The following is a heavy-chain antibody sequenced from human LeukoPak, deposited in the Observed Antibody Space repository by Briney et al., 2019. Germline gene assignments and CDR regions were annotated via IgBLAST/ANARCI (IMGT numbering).Heavy chain of an antibody. V-gene: IGHV3-30*02. J-gene: IGHJ4*02. CDR2: IRYDGSNK. CDR3: AKDLPEQQLALDY. Sequence: PGGSLRLSCAASGFTFSSYGMHWVRQAPGKGLEWVAFIRYDGSNKYYADSVKGRFTISRDNSKNTLYLQMNSLRAEDTAVYYCAKDLPEQQLALDYWGQGTLVTVSS. CDR1: GFTFSSYG. D-gene: IGHD6-13*01.